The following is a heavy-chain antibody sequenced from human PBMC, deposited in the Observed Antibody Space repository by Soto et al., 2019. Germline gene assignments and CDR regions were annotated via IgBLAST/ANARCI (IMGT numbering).Heavy chain of an antibody. CDR3: TRYDSSGYYWPYYYYGMDV. D-gene: IGHD3-22*01. V-gene: IGHV3-21*01. Sequence: EVQLVESGGGLVKPGGSLRLSCAASGFTFSTYSMNWVRQAPGKGLEWVSSISSSSSYIYYADSVKGRFTISRDNAKNSLYLQMTSLRAEDTDVYYCTRYDSSGYYWPYYYYGMDVWGQGTTVTVSS. J-gene: IGHJ6*02. CDR1: GFTFSTYS. CDR2: ISSSSSYI.